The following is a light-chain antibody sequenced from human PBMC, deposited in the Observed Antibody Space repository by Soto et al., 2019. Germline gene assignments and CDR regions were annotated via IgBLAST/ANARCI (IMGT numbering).Light chain of an antibody. V-gene: IGLV4-69*01. Sequence: QPVLTQSPSASASLGASVKLTCTLSSGHSSYAIAWHQQQPEKGPRYLMKLNSDGSHSKGDGIPDRFSGSSSGAERYLTISSLQSEDEADYYRQTWGTGIRVVFGGGTKLTVL. CDR2: LNSDGSH. J-gene: IGLJ2*01. CDR1: SGHSSYA. CDR3: QTWGTGIRVV.